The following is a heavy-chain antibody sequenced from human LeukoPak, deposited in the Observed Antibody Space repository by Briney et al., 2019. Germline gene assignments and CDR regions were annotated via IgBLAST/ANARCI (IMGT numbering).Heavy chain of an antibody. CDR1: GFNIRGYA. CDR2: IDYSAKVI. V-gene: IGHV3-48*01. CDR3: GRGLPTGYAIDS. Sequence: PGGSLRLSCAASGFNIRGYALDWVRQAPGKGLEWLAFIDYSAKVIYYADSVKGRFAISRDDAKNSLYLQMNSLRAEDTAVYYCGRGLPTGYAIDSWGQGALVTVSS. D-gene: IGHD3-9*01. J-gene: IGHJ4*02.